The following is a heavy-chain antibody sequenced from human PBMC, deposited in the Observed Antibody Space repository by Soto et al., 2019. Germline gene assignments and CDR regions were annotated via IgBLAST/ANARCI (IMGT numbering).Heavy chain of an antibody. CDR1: GGTFSSYT. D-gene: IGHD5-18*01. V-gene: IGHV1-69*08. CDR3: ARERVLDTAMVYFDY. J-gene: IGHJ4*02. Sequence: QVQLVQSGAEVKKPGSSVKVSCKASGGTFSSYTISWVRQAPGQGLEWMGRIIPILGIANYAQKFQGRVTITADKSTSTAYMELSSLRSEDTAVYYCARERVLDTAMVYFDYWGQGTLVTVSS. CDR2: IIPILGIA.